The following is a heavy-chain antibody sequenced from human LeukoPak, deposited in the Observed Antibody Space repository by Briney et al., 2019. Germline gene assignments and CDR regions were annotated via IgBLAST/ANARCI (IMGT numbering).Heavy chain of an antibody. J-gene: IGHJ5*02. Sequence: GGSLRLSCAASGFTFSSYCMHWVRQAPGKGLEWVAFIVQDGNEIYYVDSVKGRFTISRDNAQKSLYLEMNSLRAEDTAVYYCVGGDYFGSGSARRHWFDPWGQGTLVTVST. D-gene: IGHD3-10*01. V-gene: IGHV3-7*04. CDR1: GFTFSSYC. CDR3: VGGDYFGSGSARRHWFDP. CDR2: IVQDGNEI.